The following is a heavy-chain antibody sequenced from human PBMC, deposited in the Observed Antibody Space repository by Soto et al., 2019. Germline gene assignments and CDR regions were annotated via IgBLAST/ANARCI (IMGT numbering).Heavy chain of an antibody. V-gene: IGHV1-8*01. CDR2: MNPNSGNT. CDR3: ARGFSSSWYIGKDYYGMEV. D-gene: IGHD6-13*01. Sequence: ASVKVSCKASGDTFTSYDINWVRQATGQGLEWMGWMNPNSGNTGYAQKFQGRVTMTRNTSISTAYMELSSLRSEDTAVYYCARGFSSSWYIGKDYYGMEVWGQGTTVTVSS. CDR1: GDTFTSYD. J-gene: IGHJ6*01.